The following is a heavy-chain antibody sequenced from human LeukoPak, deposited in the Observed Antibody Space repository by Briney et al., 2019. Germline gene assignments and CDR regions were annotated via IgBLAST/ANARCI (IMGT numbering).Heavy chain of an antibody. CDR2: IKSSSSII. J-gene: IGHJ4*02. CDR3: ARGDSGSYYVDYFDY. D-gene: IGHD1-26*01. CDR1: GFTFSSYS. V-gene: IGHV3-48*02. Sequence: GGSLRLSCAASGFTFSSYSMNWVRQAPGKGLEWVSYIKSSSSIIYTADSVKGRFTISIDNAKNSLNLQMNSLRDEDTAVYYCARGDSGSYYVDYFDYWGQGTLVSVST.